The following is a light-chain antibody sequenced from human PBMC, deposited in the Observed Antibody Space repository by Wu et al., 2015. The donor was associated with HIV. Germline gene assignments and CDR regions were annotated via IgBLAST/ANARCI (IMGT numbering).Light chain of an antibody. Sequence: EIVLTQSPGTLSLSPGERATLSCRASQSVSSSYLAWYQQKPGQTPRLVIYGASSRATGIPDRFSGSGSGTDFTLTISRLEPEDFAVYYCQQYGNSPYNFGQGTKLEIK. CDR3: QQYGNSPYN. V-gene: IGKV3-20*01. CDR1: QSVSSSY. J-gene: IGKJ2*01. CDR2: GAS.